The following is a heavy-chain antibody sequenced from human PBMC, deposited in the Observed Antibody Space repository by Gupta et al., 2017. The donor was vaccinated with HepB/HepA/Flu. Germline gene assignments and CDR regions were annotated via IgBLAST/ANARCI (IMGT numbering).Heavy chain of an antibody. CDR3: ARRLNWFDP. J-gene: IGHJ5*02. CDR1: GGSFSGYY. D-gene: IGHD5/OR15-5a*01. CDR2: VNPSGST. V-gene: IGHV4-34*02. Sequence: QVHLQQWGAGLLRPSETLSLTCAVPGGSFSGYYWSWIRQPPGKGLEWIGDVNPSGSTIYNPSLESRVIMSVDLSKNQFALKVRSVTDADTAVYYCARRLNWFDPWGQGTLVTVSS.